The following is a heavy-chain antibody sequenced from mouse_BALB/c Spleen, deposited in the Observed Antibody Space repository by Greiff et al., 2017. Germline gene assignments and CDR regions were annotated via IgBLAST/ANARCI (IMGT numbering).Heavy chain of an antibody. V-gene: IGHV5-17*02. CDR3: ARDITTVVATEYFDV. D-gene: IGHD1-1*01. J-gene: IGHJ1*01. CDR2: ISSGSSTI. Sequence: EVKLVESGGGLVQPGGSRKLSCAASGFTFSSFGMHWVRQAPEKGLEWVAYISSGSSTIYYADTVKGRFTISRDNPKNTLFLQMTSLRSEDTAMYYCARDITTVVATEYFDVWGAGTTVTVAS. CDR1: GFTFSSFG.